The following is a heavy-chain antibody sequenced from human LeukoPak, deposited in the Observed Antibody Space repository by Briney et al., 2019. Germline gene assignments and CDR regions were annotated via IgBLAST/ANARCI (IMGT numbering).Heavy chain of an antibody. J-gene: IGHJ4*02. CDR2: IKEDGSAQ. V-gene: IGHV3-7*01. D-gene: IGHD3-3*01. CDR1: GFTFNGYW. Sequence: GGSLRLSCAASGFTFNGYWMSWVRQAPGKGLEWVANIKEDGSAQYYVGSVKGRFTISRDNAKNSLYLQMNSLRAEDTAVYYCARDQGYDFWSGYQDYWGQGTLVTVSS. CDR3: ARDQGYDFWSGYQDY.